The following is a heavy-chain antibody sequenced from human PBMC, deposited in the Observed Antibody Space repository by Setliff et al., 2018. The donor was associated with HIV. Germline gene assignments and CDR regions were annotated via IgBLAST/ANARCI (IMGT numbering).Heavy chain of an antibody. Sequence: GASVKVSCKASGYTFIDYHIYWVRQAPGQGLEWMGWINPNSGDTDYAQKFQDRVTVTRDTSINTAYMELSRLRSDDAAVFYCARTRGESCTGGRCYERFDYGGQGTLVAVSS. V-gene: IGHV1-2*02. CDR1: GYTFIDYH. J-gene: IGHJ4*02. CDR2: INPNSGDT. D-gene: IGHD2-15*01. CDR3: ARTRGESCTGGRCYERFDY.